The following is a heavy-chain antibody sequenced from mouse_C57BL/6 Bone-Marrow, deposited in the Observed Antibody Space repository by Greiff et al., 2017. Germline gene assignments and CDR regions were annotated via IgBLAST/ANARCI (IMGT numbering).Heavy chain of an antibody. V-gene: IGHV1-64*01. Sequence: QVQLQQPGAELVKPGASVKLSCKASGYTFTSYWMHWVKQRPGQGLEWIGMIHPNSGSTNYNEKFKSKATLTVDKSSSTAYMQLSSLTSEDSAVYYCALYYDYDRGDDWGQGTTLTVSS. D-gene: IGHD2-4*01. J-gene: IGHJ2*01. CDR1: GYTFTSYW. CDR2: IHPNSGST. CDR3: ALYYDYDRGDD.